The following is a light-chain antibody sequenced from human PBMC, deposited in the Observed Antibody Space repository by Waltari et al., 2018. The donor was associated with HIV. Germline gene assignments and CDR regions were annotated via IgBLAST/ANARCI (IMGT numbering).Light chain of an antibody. CDR3: CSYAGRNTYV. CDR1: RSDVGAYNL. Sequence: QSVLTQPASVSGSPGQSITISCSGTRSDVGAYNLVSWYRQNPGKAPQVIIFQDTKRPSGISDRFSGSKSGKTASLTISGLRLEDQGNYYCCSYAGRNTYVFGSGTEVSV. CDR2: QDT. J-gene: IGLJ1*01. V-gene: IGLV2-23*01.